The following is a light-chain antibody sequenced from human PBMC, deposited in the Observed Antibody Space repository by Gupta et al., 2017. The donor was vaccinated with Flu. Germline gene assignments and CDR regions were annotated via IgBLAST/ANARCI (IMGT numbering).Light chain of an antibody. CDR1: QSLLQSSGYNY. V-gene: IGKV2-28*01. Sequence: VTPGEPASISCRASQSLLQSSGYNYLDWYVQKPGQPPQLLIYLGSTRASGVPDRLSGSGSGTDFTLKIHKVEAEDVGVYFCMQALQTPLTFGGGTKVEIQ. CDR3: MQALQTPLT. CDR2: LGS. J-gene: IGKJ4*01.